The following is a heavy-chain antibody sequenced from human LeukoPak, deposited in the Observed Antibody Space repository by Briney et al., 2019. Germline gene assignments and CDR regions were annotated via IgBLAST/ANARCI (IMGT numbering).Heavy chain of an antibody. CDR3: ARRGGSIAGENWFDP. D-gene: IGHD6-6*01. V-gene: IGHV4-4*07. CDR2: IYTSGST. J-gene: IGHJ5*02. CDR1: GGSISSCY. Sequence: SETLSLTCTVSGGSISSCYWSWIRQPAGKGLEWIGRIYTSGSTNYNPSLKSRVTMSVDTSKNQFSLKLSSVTAADTAVYYCARRGGSIAGENWFDPWGQGTLVTVSS.